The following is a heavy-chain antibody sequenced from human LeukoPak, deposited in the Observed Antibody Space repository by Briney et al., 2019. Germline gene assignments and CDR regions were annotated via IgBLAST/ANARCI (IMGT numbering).Heavy chain of an antibody. D-gene: IGHD3-3*01. Sequence: GGSLRLSRAASGFTFSSYALSWVRQAPGKGREWVSVVSGRGTNTYYADSVKGRFTISRDNSKHTLYLQMNSLRAEDTAVYYCARDGATYYDFWSGYYAWGQGTLVTVSS. CDR3: ARDGATYYDFWSGYYA. CDR2: VSGRGTNT. CDR1: GFTFSSYA. V-gene: IGHV3-23*01. J-gene: IGHJ5*02.